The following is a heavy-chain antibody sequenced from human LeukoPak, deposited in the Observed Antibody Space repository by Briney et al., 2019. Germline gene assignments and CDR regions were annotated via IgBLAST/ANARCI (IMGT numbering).Heavy chain of an antibody. J-gene: IGHJ4*02. CDR3: ASTNYDFWSGYL. V-gene: IGHV3-30*02. CDR2: IRYDGSNK. D-gene: IGHD3-3*01. CDR1: GFTFSSYG. Sequence: GGSLRLSCAASGFTFSSYGMHWVRQAPGKGLEWVAFIRYDGSNKYYADSVKGRFTIYRDNSTNTLYLQMNSLRAEDTAVYYCASTNYDFWSGYLWGQGTLVTVSS.